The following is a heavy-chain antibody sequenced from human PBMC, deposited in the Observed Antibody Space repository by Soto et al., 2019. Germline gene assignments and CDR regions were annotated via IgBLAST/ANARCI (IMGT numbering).Heavy chain of an antibody. CDR3: ARGYSSGWALFDY. CDR1: GGSISSYY. J-gene: IGHJ4*01. CDR2: IYYSGST. Sequence: PSETLSLTCTVSGGSISSYYWSWIRQPPGKGLEWIGYIYYSGSTNYNPSLKSRVTISVDTSKNQFSLKLSSVTAADTAVYYCARGYSSGWALFDYWGHGTLVTVSS. D-gene: IGHD6-19*01. V-gene: IGHV4-59*01.